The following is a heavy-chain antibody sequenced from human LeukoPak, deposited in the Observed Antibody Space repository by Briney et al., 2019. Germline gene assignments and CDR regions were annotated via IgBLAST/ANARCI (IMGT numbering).Heavy chain of an antibody. Sequence: PGGSLRLSCAASGLTFSKAWMSWVRQAPGKGLEWVANIKQDGSEKNYVDSVKGRFTISRDNAKNSLYLQMNSLRAEDTAVYYCVSTATFDHWGQGTLVTVSS. D-gene: IGHD5/OR15-5a*01. CDR3: VSTATFDH. CDR2: IKQDGSEK. CDR1: GLTFSKAW. V-gene: IGHV3-7*05. J-gene: IGHJ4*02.